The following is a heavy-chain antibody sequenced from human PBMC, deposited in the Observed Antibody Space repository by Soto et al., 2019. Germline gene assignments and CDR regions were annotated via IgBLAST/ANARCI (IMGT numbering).Heavy chain of an antibody. Sequence: EVQLVESGGGLVQPGGSLRLYCAASGFTFSTYWMHWVRQAPGKGLVWVSRLNSDGSTTTYADSVKGRFTISRDNAKNTLYLQMSSLRDEDTAVYYCARGSQYLWSSNVIDYWVLGTLVTVSS. CDR3: ARGSQYLWSSNVIDY. D-gene: IGHD1-1*01. CDR2: LNSDGSTT. CDR1: GFTFSTYW. V-gene: IGHV3-74*01. J-gene: IGHJ4*02.